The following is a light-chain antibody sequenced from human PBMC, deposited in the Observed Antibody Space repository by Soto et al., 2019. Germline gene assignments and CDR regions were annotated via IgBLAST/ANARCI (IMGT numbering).Light chain of an antibody. CDR1: QGISSS. Sequence: DIQLTQSPSFLSASVGDRVTITCRASQGISSSLAWYQQTPGKAPKLLIFAASTLQSGVPSRFGGSGSGTEFTLTISSLQPEDFATYYCQQINSYPLTFGGGTKLEIK. V-gene: IGKV1-9*01. CDR3: QQINSYPLT. J-gene: IGKJ4*01. CDR2: AAS.